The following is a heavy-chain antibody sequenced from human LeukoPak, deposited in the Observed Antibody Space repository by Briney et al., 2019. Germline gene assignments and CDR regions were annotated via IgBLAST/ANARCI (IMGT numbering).Heavy chain of an antibody. CDR3: AREYTPGDSSWIYFDY. Sequence: ASVKVSCKVSGYTLTELSMHWVRQAPGKGLEWMGGFDPEDGETIYAQKFQGRVTMTRDTSTSTVYMELSSLRSEDTAVYYCAREYTPGDSSWIYFDYWGQGTLVTVSS. CDR1: GYTLTELS. J-gene: IGHJ4*02. D-gene: IGHD6-13*01. CDR2: FDPEDGET. V-gene: IGHV1-24*01.